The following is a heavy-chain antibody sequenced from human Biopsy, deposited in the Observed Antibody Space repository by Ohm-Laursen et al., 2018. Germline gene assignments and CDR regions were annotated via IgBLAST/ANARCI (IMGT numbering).Heavy chain of an antibody. CDR3: VRGVDYYDPYHYYALDV. CDR2: INHSGRT. D-gene: IGHD3-22*01. CDR1: GESFNGYY. J-gene: IGHJ6*02. V-gene: IGHV4-34*01. Sequence: SDTLSLTCPVYGESFNGYYWSWIRRTPGKGLEWIGEINHSGRTNYNPSLKSRVTISVDTSKNQFSLKVRSVTAADTAVYYCVRGVDYYDPYHYYALDVWGQGTTVTVSS.